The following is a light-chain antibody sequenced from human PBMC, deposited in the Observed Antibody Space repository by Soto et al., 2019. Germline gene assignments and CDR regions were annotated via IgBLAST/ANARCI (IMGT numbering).Light chain of an antibody. J-gene: IGKJ3*01. Sequence: EIVLTQSPGTLSLSPGEGATLSCRASQPISSTYLAGYQHKPGQVPRHLIYGASSRATGIPDRFSGSGSGTDFTLTISRLEPEDCAVYYCQQYDNSRFTFGPGTTVDI. CDR2: GAS. CDR3: QQYDNSRFT. CDR1: QPISSTY. V-gene: IGKV3-20*01.